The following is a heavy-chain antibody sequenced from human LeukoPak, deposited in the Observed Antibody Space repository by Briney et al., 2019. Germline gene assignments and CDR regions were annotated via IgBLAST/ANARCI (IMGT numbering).Heavy chain of an antibody. D-gene: IGHD3-22*01. J-gene: IGHJ4*02. CDR3: ARVKDYYALRD. Sequence: ASVKVSCKASGYTFTSYYMHWVRQAPGQGLEWMGIINPSGGSTSYAQKFQGRVTITADKSTSTAYMELSSLRSEDTAVYYCARVKDYYALRDWGQGTLVTVSS. CDR2: INPSGGST. CDR1: GYTFTSYY. V-gene: IGHV1-46*01.